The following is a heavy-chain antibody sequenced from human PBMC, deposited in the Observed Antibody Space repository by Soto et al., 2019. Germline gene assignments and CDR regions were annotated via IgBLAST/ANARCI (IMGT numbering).Heavy chain of an antibody. CDR1: GDSVSSNNAA. J-gene: IGHJ4*02. CDR2: TYYRSKWHS. Sequence: SQTLSLTCDISGDSVSSNNAAWNLIRQSPSRGLEWLGRTYYRSKWHSGYAVSVRSRISISPDTSKNRFSLQLNSVTPDDTAVYYCARSGPGGYIDYWGRGTLVTVSS. D-gene: IGHD3-22*01. V-gene: IGHV6-1*01. CDR3: ARSGPGGYIDY.